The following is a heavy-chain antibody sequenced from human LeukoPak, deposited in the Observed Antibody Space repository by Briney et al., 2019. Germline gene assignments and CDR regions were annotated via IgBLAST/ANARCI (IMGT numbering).Heavy chain of an antibody. CDR3: ASLSYFDSWSGFDY. V-gene: IGHV5-51*01. CDR2: IYPADSDT. Sequence: GESLKISCKGSEYIFSNYWIGWVRRMPGKGLEWMGIIYPADSDTKYSPSFQGQVTISADKSINTAYLQWSSLKASDTAMYYCASLSYFDSWSGFDYWGQGTLVTVSS. D-gene: IGHD3-3*01. CDR1: EYIFSNYW. J-gene: IGHJ4*02.